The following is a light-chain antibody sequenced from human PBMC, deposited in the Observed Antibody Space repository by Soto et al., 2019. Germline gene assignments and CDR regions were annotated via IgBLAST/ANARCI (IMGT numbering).Light chain of an antibody. CDR2: END. J-gene: IGLJ7*01. Sequence: QSALTQPPSVSAAPGQKVTISCSGSSSNIGNNYVSWYQQLPGTAPKLLIFENDKRPSGIPDRFSGSKSGTSATLGITGLQTGDEADYYCGTWDNTLTAFVFGTGTQLTVL. CDR1: SSNIGNNY. CDR3: GTWDNTLTAFV. V-gene: IGLV1-51*02.